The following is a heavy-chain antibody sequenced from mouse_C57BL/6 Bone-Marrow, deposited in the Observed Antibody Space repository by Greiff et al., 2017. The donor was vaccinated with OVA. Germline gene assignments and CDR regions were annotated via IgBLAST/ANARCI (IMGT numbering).Heavy chain of an antibody. CDR3: TRCLDSSGY. Sequence: QVQLQQSGAELVLPGASVKLSCKASGYTFTSYWMHWVKQSPGHGLEWIGEIDPSDSYTNYNQQFQGKSTLTVDKSSSTTYMQLSSPTSDDSAVSYCTRCLDSSGYWGQGTTLTVSS. J-gene: IGHJ2*01. CDR2: IDPSDSYT. CDR1: GYTFTSYW. D-gene: IGHD3-2*02. V-gene: IGHV1-69*01.